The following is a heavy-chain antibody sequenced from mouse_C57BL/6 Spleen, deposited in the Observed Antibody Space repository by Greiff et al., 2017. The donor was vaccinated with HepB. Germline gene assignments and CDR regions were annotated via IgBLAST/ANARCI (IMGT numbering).Heavy chain of an antibody. CDR3: AIYYYGSVYYAMDY. J-gene: IGHJ4*01. D-gene: IGHD1-1*01. CDR2: IYPGSGST. Sequence: QVHVKQPGAELVKPGASVKMSCKASGYTFTSYWITWVKQRPGQGLEWIGDIYPGSGSTNYNEKFKSKATLTVDTSSSTAYMQLSSLTSEDSAVYYCAIYYYGSVYYAMDYWGQGTSVTVSS. CDR1: GYTFTSYW. V-gene: IGHV1-55*01.